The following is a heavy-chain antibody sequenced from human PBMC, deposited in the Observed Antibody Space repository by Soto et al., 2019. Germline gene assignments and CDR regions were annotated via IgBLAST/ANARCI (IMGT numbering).Heavy chain of an antibody. CDR3: TTSPGGTYPQPGYLWFGELYYFY. V-gene: IGHV3-15*01. CDR1: GFTFSNAW. J-gene: IGHJ4*02. CDR2: IKSKTDGGTT. D-gene: IGHD3-10*01. Sequence: GGSLRLSCAASGFTFSNAWMSWVRQAPRKGLEWVGRIKSKTDGGTTDYAAPVKGRFTISRDDSKNTLYLQMNSLKTEDTAVYYCTTSPGGTYPQPGYLWFGELYYFYWGQGTLVTVSS.